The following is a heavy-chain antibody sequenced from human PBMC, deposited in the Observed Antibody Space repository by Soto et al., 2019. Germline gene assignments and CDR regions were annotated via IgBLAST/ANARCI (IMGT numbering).Heavy chain of an antibody. J-gene: IGHJ4*02. D-gene: IGHD3-10*01. CDR2: IWYDGSNK. CDR3: ARDSYYYGSGSYYNVPY. V-gene: IGHV3-33*01. Sequence: PGGSLRLSCAASGFTFSSYGMHWVRQAPGKGLEWVAVIWYDGSNKYYADSVKGRFTISRDNSKNTLYLQMNSLRAEDTAVYYCARDSYYYGSGSYYNVPYWGQGTLVTVSS. CDR1: GFTFSSYG.